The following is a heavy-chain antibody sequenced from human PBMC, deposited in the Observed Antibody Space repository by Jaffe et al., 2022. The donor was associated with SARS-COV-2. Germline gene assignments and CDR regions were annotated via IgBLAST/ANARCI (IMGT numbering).Heavy chain of an antibody. CDR1: GFTFDDYG. J-gene: IGHJ4*02. Sequence: EVQLVESGGGVVRPGGSLRLSCAASGFTFDDYGMSWVRQAPGKGLEWVSGINWNGGSTGYADSVKGRFTISRDNAKNSLYLQMNSLRAEDTALYHCARAYCSSTSCYTGGYYFDYWGQGTLVTVSS. CDR2: INWNGGST. CDR3: ARAYCSSTSCYTGGYYFDY. V-gene: IGHV3-20*01. D-gene: IGHD2-2*02.